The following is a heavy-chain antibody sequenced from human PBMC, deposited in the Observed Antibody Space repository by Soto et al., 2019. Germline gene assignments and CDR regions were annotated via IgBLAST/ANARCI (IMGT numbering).Heavy chain of an antibody. D-gene: IGHD2-2*01. CDR3: ASYCSSTRCYNDFDY. J-gene: IGHJ4*02. CDR1: GFTFSSNA. Sequence: EVQLLESGGGLEQPGGSLRLSCAASGFTFSSNAMSWVRQAPGKGLEWVSAISGSGGSTYYADSVKGRFTISRDNSKNTLYLQMNSLRAEDTAVYYCASYCSSTRCYNDFDYWGQGTLVTVSS. CDR2: ISGSGGST. V-gene: IGHV3-23*01.